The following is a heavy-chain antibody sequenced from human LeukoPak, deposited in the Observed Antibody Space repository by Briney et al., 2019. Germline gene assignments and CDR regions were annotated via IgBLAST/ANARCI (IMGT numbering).Heavy chain of an antibody. D-gene: IGHD3-22*01. J-gene: IGHJ4*01. Sequence: PGGSLRLSCAASGFTFSSYSMNWVRQAPGEGLEWVSYISSLSGTIYYADSVKGRFTISRDNAKNSLYLQMDSLRAEDTAVYYCARGSPPRVYYDRSGYYSYYFDYWGXGTLVTVSX. CDR3: ARGSPPRVYYDRSGYYSYYFDY. CDR2: ISSLSGTI. CDR1: GFTFSSYS. V-gene: IGHV3-48*01.